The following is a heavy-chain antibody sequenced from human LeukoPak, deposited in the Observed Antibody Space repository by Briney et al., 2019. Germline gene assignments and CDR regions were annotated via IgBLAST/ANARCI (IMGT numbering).Heavy chain of an antibody. Sequence: RGSLRLSCAASGFTFSSYAMSWVRQAPGKGLEWVSFIYSDNTHYSDSVKGRFTISRDNSKNTLYLQMNSLRVEDTAVYYCARRAGAYSHPYDYWGQGTLVTVSS. CDR2: IYSDNT. CDR3: ARRAGAYSHPYDY. CDR1: GFTFSSYA. V-gene: IGHV3-53*01. D-gene: IGHD4/OR15-4a*01. J-gene: IGHJ4*02.